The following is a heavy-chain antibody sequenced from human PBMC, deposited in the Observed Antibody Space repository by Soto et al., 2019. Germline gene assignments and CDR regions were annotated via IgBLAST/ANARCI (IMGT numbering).Heavy chain of an antibody. CDR3: ARDPYDSSCYYPDY. CDR1: GFTFSSYA. V-gene: IGHV3-30-3*01. Sequence: QVQLVESGGGVVQPGRSLRLSCAASGFTFSSYAMHWVRQAPGKGLEWVAVISYDGSNKYYADSVKGRFTISRDNSKNTLYLQMNSLRAEDTAVYYCARDPYDSSCYYPDYWGQGTLVTVSS. D-gene: IGHD3-22*01. CDR2: ISYDGSNK. J-gene: IGHJ4*02.